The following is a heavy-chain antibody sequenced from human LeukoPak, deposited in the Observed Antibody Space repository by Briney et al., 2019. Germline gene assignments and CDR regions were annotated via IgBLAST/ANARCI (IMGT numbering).Heavy chain of an antibody. D-gene: IGHD3-9*01. Sequence: ASVKVSCKASGYTFTSYDINWARQATGQGLEWMGWMNPNSGNTGYAQKFQGRVTMTRNTSISTAYMELSSLRSEDTAVYYCARGGTTPLLRYLDWLLSFDPWGQGTLVTVSS. CDR1: GYTFTSYD. CDR3: ARGGTTPLLRYLDWLLSFDP. V-gene: IGHV1-8*01. CDR2: MNPNSGNT. J-gene: IGHJ5*02.